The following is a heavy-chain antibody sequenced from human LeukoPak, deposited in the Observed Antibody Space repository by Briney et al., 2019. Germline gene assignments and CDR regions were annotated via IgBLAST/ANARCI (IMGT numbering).Heavy chain of an antibody. D-gene: IGHD2-2*01. CDR2: INPNSGGT. CDR1: GYTFTGYY. J-gene: IGHJ5*02. CDR3: ARGSGHCSSTSCKNWFDP. V-gene: IGHV1-2*02. Sequence: GASVKVSCKASGYTFTGYYMHWVRQAPGQGLEWMGWINPNSGGTNYAQKFQGSVTMTRDTSIGTAYMELSRLGSDDTAVYYCARGSGHCSSTSCKNWFDPWGQGTLVTVSS.